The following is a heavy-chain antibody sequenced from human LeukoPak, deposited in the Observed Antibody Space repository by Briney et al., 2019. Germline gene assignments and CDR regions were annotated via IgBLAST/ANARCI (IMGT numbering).Heavy chain of an antibody. CDR1: GFTVSSNY. V-gene: IGHV3-53*01. J-gene: IGHJ4*02. Sequence: GGSLGLSCAASGFTVSSNYMSWVRQAPGKGLEWVSVIYSGGSTYYADSVKGRFTISRDNSKNTLYLQMNSLRAEDTAVYYCARDRLVGATTLLDYWGQGTLVTVSS. CDR2: IYSGGST. CDR3: ARDRLVGATTLLDY. D-gene: IGHD1-26*01.